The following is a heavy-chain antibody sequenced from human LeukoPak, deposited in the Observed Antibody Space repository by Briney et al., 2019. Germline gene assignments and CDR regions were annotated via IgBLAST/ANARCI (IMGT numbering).Heavy chain of an antibody. CDR1: GFTFSSYG. J-gene: IGHJ4*02. D-gene: IGHD2/OR15-2a*01. CDR2: IKPDGSNK. Sequence: GGSLRLSCAASGFTFSSYGMHWVRQAPGKGLEWVALIKPDGSNKYYADSVKGRFTISRDDSKNTLHLQMNSLRAEDTAVYYCARSRAFDYWGQGTLVTVSS. V-gene: IGHV3-30*02. CDR3: ARSRAFDY.